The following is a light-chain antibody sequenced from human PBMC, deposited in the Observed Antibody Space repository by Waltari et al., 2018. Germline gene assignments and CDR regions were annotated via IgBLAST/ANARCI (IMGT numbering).Light chain of an antibody. Sequence: QSALAQPASVSGSPGQSITISCTGTSSDVGGYNYVSWYQQHPDKAPSLLVYDVNTRPSGVSDRFSGSKSVNTASLTISGLQAEDEADYFCSSYTSSRTVVFGGGTKLTVL. V-gene: IGLV2-14*03. CDR1: SSDVGGYNY. CDR2: DVN. CDR3: SSYTSSRTVV. J-gene: IGLJ3*02.